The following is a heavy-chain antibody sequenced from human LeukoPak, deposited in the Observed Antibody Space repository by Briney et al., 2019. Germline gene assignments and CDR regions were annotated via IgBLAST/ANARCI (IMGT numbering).Heavy chain of an antibody. CDR3: ARDWGGSGSYLQH. CDR2: IWYDGSDK. D-gene: IGHD1-26*01. CDR1: GFTFSNFG. Sequence: GRSLRLSCAASGFTFSNFGMHWVRQAPGKGLEWVAVIWYDGSDKYYGDSVKGRFTISRDNSQSTLYLQMNSLRAEDTAVYYCARDWGGSGSYLQHWGQGTLVTVSS. V-gene: IGHV3-33*01. J-gene: IGHJ1*01.